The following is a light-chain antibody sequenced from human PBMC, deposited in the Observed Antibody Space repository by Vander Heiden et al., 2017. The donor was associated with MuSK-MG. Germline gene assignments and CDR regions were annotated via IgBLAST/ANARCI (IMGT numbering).Light chain of an antibody. CDR1: QDICNY. CDR2: DAS. V-gene: IGKV1-33*01. J-gene: IGKJ4*01. CDR3: QHYENLPLT. Sequence: DIQMTQSTSSLSASVGDRVTLTCQASQDICNYLSWYQLKPGRAPQLLIYDASNLKTGVPSRFSGSGSGTDFTFTISSLQPEDIATYYCQHYENLPLTFGGGTKVEIK.